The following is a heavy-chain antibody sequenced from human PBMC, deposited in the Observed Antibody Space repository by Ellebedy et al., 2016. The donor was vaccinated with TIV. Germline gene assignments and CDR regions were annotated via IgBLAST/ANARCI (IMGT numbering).Heavy chain of an antibody. Sequence: MPGGSLRLSCTVSGGSISSYYWSWIRQSPGKGLEWIGYIYYSGSTNYNPSLKSRVTISVDTSKNQFSLKLSSVTAADTAVYYCARRGSSGWYYFDYWGQGILVTVSS. CDR3: ARRGSSGWYYFDY. V-gene: IGHV4-59*08. D-gene: IGHD6-19*01. CDR1: GGSISSYY. J-gene: IGHJ4*02. CDR2: IYYSGST.